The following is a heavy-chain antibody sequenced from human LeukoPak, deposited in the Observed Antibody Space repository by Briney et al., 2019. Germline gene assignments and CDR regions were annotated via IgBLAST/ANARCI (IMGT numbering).Heavy chain of an antibody. V-gene: IGHV3-20*04. J-gene: IGHJ3*02. CDR1: GFTLDVYG. D-gene: IGHD5-18*01. CDR2: ITWNGGKT. CDR3: ARDTDFRYGFSPYGAAFDI. Sequence: GRSLRLPCGVSGFTLDVYGTSCVPQAPGKGLEWVSGITWNGGKTGCTDSVRVGFTISRDNPKKTLYLEMNFRRLGDRPLNYFARDTDFRYGFSPYGAAFDIWGPGTL.